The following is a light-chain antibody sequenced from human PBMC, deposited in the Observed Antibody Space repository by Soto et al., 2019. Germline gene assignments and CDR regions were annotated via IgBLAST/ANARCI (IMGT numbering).Light chain of an antibody. Sequence: QSALTQPASVSGSPGQSISISCTGTSSDVGGFNYVSWYQQHPGKAPQLMIYEVGNRPSGVSDRFSGSKSGNTASPTISGLQAEDEADYYCSSYTTSSTYVFGTGTKLTVL. V-gene: IGLV2-14*01. CDR2: EVG. CDR3: SSYTTSSTYV. CDR1: SSDVGGFNY. J-gene: IGLJ1*01.